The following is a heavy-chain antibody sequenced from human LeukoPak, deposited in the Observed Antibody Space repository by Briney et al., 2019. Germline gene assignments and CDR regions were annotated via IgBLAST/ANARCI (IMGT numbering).Heavy chain of an antibody. D-gene: IGHD3-10*01. Sequence: PGGSLRLSCAASGFTVSSNYTSWVRHAPRKGLEWVSDIYSGGSTYYADSVKGRFTISRDNTKNTLYSQIDSLRAEDTAVYYCARDLYYGSGDYYYYYFMDVWGKGTTVTVSS. CDR1: GFTVSSNY. CDR3: ARDLYYGSGDYYYYYFMDV. CDR2: IYSGGST. V-gene: IGHV3-66*02. J-gene: IGHJ6*03.